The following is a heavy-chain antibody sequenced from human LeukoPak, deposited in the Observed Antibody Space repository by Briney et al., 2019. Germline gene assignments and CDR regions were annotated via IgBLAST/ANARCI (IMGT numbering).Heavy chain of an antibody. J-gene: IGHJ6*03. CDR3: ARGLTINFYYMDV. D-gene: IGHD5-24*01. Sequence: SVKVSCKASGFTFTSSAMQWVRQARGQRLEWIGWIVVGSGNTNYAQKFQERVTITRDMSTSTAYMELSSLRSDDTAMYYCARGLTINFYYMDVWGKGTTVTVSS. CDR1: GFTFTSSA. V-gene: IGHV1-58*02. CDR2: IVVGSGNT.